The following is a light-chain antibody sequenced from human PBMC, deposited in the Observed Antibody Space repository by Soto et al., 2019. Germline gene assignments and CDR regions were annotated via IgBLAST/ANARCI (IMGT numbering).Light chain of an antibody. CDR3: QQYNSYSPT. CDR2: KAS. V-gene: IGKV1-5*03. J-gene: IGKJ1*01. CDR1: QSISTW. Sequence: IQMTQSPSTLSASVGDRVTITCRASQSISTWLAWYQQEPGKAPKLLIHKASSLQSGVPSRFSGSGSGTDFTLTISSLHPDDFATYDCQQYNSYSPTFGQRTKVDI.